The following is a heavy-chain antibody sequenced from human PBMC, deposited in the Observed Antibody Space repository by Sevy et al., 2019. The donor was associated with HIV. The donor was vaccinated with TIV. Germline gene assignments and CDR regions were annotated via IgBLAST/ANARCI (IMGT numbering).Heavy chain of an antibody. J-gene: IGHJ3*02. D-gene: IGHD6-13*01. Sequence: GGSLRLSCVASGFSFSEYYINWIRQAPGKGLEWVSYISSRSSHTNFADSVKGRFTISRDNAKNLLYLQMNSLRADDTAVYYCAMAFYSSISDPDAFDIWGQGTMVTVSS. V-gene: IGHV3-11*06. CDR3: AMAFYSSISDPDAFDI. CDR2: ISSRSSHT. CDR1: GFSFSEYY.